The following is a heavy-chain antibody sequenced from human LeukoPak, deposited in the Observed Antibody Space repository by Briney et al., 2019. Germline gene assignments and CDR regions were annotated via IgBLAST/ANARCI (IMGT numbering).Heavy chain of an antibody. Sequence: GGSLRLSCEVSGFTFSDHCMNWVRQAPGKGLEWVSYISSSGSTIYYADSVKGRFTISRDNAKNSLYLRMNSLRAEDTAVYYCARARNNYDSSGFSALDYWGQGTLVTVSS. D-gene: IGHD3-22*01. CDR3: ARARNNYDSSGFSALDY. J-gene: IGHJ4*02. CDR1: GFTFSDHC. CDR2: ISSSGSTI. V-gene: IGHV3-48*04.